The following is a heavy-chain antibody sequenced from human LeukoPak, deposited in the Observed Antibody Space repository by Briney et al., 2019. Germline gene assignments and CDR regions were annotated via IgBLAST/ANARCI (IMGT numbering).Heavy chain of an antibody. CDR1: GFTFSTYA. CDR3: AKGQRESSYNFDY. V-gene: IGHV3-23*01. Sequence: PGGSLRLSCAASGFTFSTYAMTWVRQAPGKGLEWVSAVSGSGDTTYYADSVKGRFTISRDNSKNTLYLQVNSLRAEDTAVYYCAKGQRESSYNFDYWGQGTLVTVSS. CDR2: VSGSGDTT. J-gene: IGHJ4*02. D-gene: IGHD5-24*01.